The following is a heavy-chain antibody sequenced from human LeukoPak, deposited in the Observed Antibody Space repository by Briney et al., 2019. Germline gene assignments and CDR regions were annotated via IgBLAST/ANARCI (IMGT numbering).Heavy chain of an antibody. Sequence: GGSLRLSCAASGFTVSGNYMSWVRQAPGKGLAWVSAISGNGANTYHADSVKGRFTISRDNSQKTLFLQMNSLRAEDTAVYYCAKTLGYGSGFNAFDIWGQGTMVTVSS. J-gene: IGHJ3*02. D-gene: IGHD3-10*01. CDR2: ISGNGANT. CDR1: GFTVSGNY. V-gene: IGHV3-23*01. CDR3: AKTLGYGSGFNAFDI.